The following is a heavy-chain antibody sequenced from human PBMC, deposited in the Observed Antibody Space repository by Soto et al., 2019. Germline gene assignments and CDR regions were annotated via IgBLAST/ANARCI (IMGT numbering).Heavy chain of an antibody. CDR1: GVTFSRYA. Sequence: GALRVPCGGSGVTFSRYAKKLGRHAPGKGLEWVSLIGESGTPPYYADSVKGRFTISRDNSGNTLFLEMYSLRAEDTAVYYCARYIPGVRYYGMDVWGQGTTVTVSS. CDR2: IGESGTPP. CDR3: ARYIPGVRYYGMDV. V-gene: IGHV3-23*01. J-gene: IGHJ6*02. D-gene: IGHD2-2*01.